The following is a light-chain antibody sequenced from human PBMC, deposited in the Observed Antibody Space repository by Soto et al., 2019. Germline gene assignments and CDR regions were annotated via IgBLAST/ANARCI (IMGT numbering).Light chain of an antibody. CDR2: DAS. Sequence: IVLTQSPATLSSSPGESVTLSCRASQSVSGDLAWYQQKPGQAPRLLIYDASNRATGIPARFSGSGSGTDFTLTISSLEPEDFAVYFCQQRSNWAPWTFGQGTKVDIK. J-gene: IGKJ1*01. CDR3: QQRSNWAPWT. CDR1: QSVSGD. V-gene: IGKV3-11*01.